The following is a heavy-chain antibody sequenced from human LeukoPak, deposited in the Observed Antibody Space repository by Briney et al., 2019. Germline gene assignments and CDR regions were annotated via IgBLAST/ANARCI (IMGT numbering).Heavy chain of an antibody. V-gene: IGHV3-9*01. CDR1: GFTFDDYA. CDR3: AKGAVAGNYGMDV. Sequence: PGRSLRLSCAASGFTFDDYAMHWVRQAPGKGLEWVSGISWNSGSIGYADSVKGRFTISRDNAKHSLYLQMNSLRAEDTALYYCAKGAVAGNYGMDVWGQGTTVTVSS. CDR2: ISWNSGSI. D-gene: IGHD6-19*01. J-gene: IGHJ6*02.